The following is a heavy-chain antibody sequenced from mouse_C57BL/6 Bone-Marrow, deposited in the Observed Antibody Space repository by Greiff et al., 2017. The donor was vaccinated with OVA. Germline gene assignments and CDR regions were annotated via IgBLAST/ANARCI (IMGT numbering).Heavy chain of an antibody. V-gene: IGHV5-6*02. CDR2: ISSGGSYT. CDR1: GFTFSSYG. CDR3: ARHSNSAMDY. Sequence: DVKLVESGGDLVKPGGSLKLSCAASGFTFSSYGMSWVRQTPDKRLEWVATISSGGSYTYYPDSVKGRFTISRDNAKNTLYLQMSSLKSEDTAMYYCARHSNSAMDYWGQGTSVTVSS. D-gene: IGHD2-5*01. J-gene: IGHJ4*01.